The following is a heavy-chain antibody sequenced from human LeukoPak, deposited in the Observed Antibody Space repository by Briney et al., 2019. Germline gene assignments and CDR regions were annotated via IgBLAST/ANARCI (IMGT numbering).Heavy chain of an antibody. CDR1: GGSFSGHY. D-gene: IGHD6-19*01. CDR2: INHSGNT. J-gene: IGHJ6*02. Sequence: SETLSLTCAVYGGSFSGHYWSWIRQPPGKGLEWISEINHSGNTHNNPSLKSRVTISVDTAKNQFSLRLSSVTAADTAVYYCARGYSSGWYPRGMDVWGQGTTVTVSS. V-gene: IGHV4-34*01. CDR3: ARGYSSGWYPRGMDV.